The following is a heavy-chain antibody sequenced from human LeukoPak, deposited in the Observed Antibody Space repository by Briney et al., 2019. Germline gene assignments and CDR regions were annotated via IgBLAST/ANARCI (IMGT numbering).Heavy chain of an antibody. CDR3: ATAPILRGEGGEHYKYGMDV. CDR1: VGSISSGNW. V-gene: IGHV4-4*02. CDR2: IYHNGTP. Sequence: SGTLSLTCGVSVGSISSGNWWSWVRQSPGKGLEWIGKIYHNGTPNYNPSLKSRVTISADTFKNHFSLKLTSVTAADTAVYYCATAPILRGEGGEHYKYGMDVWGQGTTVIVSS. J-gene: IGHJ6*02. D-gene: IGHD2-2*02.